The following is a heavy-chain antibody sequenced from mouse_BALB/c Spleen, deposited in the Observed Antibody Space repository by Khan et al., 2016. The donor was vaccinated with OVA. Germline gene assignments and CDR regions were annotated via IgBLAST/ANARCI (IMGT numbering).Heavy chain of an antibody. CDR2: INPSNGDT. D-gene: IGHD1-1*02. CDR3: TRSGWAAFAY. CDR1: GYTFTSYY. V-gene: IGHV1S81*02. Sequence: QVQLQQPGAELVKPGASVKLSCKASGYTFTSYYIYWVKQRPGQGLEWIGGINPSNGDTYFNEKFESKATLTVDKSSSTAFMHVSSLTSEDSAVYYGTRSGWAAFAYWGQGTLVTVSA. J-gene: IGHJ3*01.